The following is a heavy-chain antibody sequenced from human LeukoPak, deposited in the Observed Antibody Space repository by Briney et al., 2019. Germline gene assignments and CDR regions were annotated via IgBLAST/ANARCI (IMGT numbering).Heavy chain of an antibody. V-gene: IGHV3-64*01. D-gene: IGHD2-2*01. CDR1: GFPFSSYA. CDR3: ARSSIVVVSILDY. Sequence: GRSLRLCCAASGFPFSSYAMHWVRQAPGKGLDYVSAISSNGGSTSYANSVKGRFTISRDNSKNTLYLQMGSLRAEDMAVYYCARSSIVVVSILDYWGQGTLVTVSS. J-gene: IGHJ4*02. CDR2: ISSNGGST.